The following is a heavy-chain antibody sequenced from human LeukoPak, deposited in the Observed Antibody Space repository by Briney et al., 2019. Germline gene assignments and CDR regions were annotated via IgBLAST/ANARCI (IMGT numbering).Heavy chain of an antibody. CDR2: IYYSGST. CDR1: GGSISSYY. J-gene: IGHJ5*02. Sequence: SETPSLTCTVSGGSISSYYWSWIRQPPGKGLEWIGYIYYSGSTNYNPSLKSRVTISVDTSKNQFSLKLSSVTAADTAVYYCARVGIAAAVSWFDPWGQGTLVTVSS. D-gene: IGHD6-13*01. V-gene: IGHV4-59*01. CDR3: ARVGIAAAVSWFDP.